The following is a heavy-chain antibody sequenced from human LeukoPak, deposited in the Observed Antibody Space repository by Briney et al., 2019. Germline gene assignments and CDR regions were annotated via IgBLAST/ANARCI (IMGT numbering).Heavy chain of an antibody. J-gene: IGHJ4*02. Sequence: GGSLRLSCAASGFTFSSYAMSWVRQAPGKGLEWVSAISDRGSSTYYADSVKGRFTISRDNSKNTLYLQMNRLRAEDTALYYCAKHRGQYFDYWGQGTLVTVSS. CDR3: AKHRGQYFDY. D-gene: IGHD5-12*01. CDR1: GFTFSSYA. V-gene: IGHV3-23*01. CDR2: ISDRGSST.